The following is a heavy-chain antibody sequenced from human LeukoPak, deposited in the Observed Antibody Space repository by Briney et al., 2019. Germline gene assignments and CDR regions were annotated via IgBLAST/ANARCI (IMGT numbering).Heavy chain of an antibody. D-gene: IGHD2-15*01. CDR3: ARFGGGSPFDP. CDR2: IYYSGST. J-gene: IGHJ5*02. CDR1: GGSISSYY. Sequence: SETLSLTCTVSGGSISSYYWSWIRQPPGKGLEWIGNIYYSGSTNYNPSLKSRVTISVDTSKNQFSLKLSSVTAADTAVYYCARFGGGSPFDPWGQGTLVTVSS. V-gene: IGHV4-59*08.